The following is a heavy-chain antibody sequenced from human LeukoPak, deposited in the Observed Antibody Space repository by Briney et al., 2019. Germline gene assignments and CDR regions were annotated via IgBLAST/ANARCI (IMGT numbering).Heavy chain of an antibody. CDR3: AAELYGVYTDCCTFHI. V-gene: IGHV1-58*01. CDR2: IIVGSGAT. J-gene: IGHJ3*02. CDR1: GFTFSTSA. Sequence: ASVKVSCKTSGFTFSTSAVQWVRQARGQRLEWIGWIIVGSGATNYAQSLQGRFTITRDMSTNTAYMELSSLGSEDSAVYYCAAELYGVYTDCCTFHIWGQGTMVTVSS. D-gene: IGHD4-17*01.